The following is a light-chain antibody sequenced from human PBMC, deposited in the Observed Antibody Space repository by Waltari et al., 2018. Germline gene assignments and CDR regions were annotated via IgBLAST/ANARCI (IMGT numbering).Light chain of an antibody. V-gene: IGKV4-1*01. CDR2: WAS. J-gene: IGKJ2*01. CDR1: QRVLSSYNNKKY. Sequence: DIVMTQSPDSLAVSLGERASINCKSSQRVLSSYNNKKYLGWYPQKPGQSPKLLISWASTRESGVPDRCSGRGSGTDFTLTINSLQSEDVAVYYCQQCYSSPYTFGQGTKLEIK. CDR3: QQCYSSPYT.